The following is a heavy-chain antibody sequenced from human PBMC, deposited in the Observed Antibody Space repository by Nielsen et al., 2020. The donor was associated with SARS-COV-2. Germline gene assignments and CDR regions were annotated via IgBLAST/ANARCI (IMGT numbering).Heavy chain of an antibody. J-gene: IGHJ3*02. V-gene: IGHV3-30-3*01. CDR2: ISYDGNNK. CDR3: ARAMSGGYLDAFDI. Sequence: GESLKISCAASGFTFSTYAMHWVRQAPGKGLEWVAVISYDGNNKYYADSVKGRFTISRDNSKNTLYLQMNSLRAEDTAVYYCARAMSGGYLDAFDIWGQGTMVTVSS. D-gene: IGHD5-12*01. CDR1: GFTFSTYA.